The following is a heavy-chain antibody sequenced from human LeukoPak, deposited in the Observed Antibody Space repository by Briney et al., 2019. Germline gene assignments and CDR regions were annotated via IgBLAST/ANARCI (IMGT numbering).Heavy chain of an antibody. V-gene: IGHV3-30*02. CDR2: IRYDGSNK. Sequence: GGSLRLSCGASGFTFSSYGMHWVRQAPGKGLEWVAFIRYDGSNKYYADSVKGRFTISRDNSKNTLYLQMNSLRAEDTAVYYCARDMGIAAAGHDAFDIWGQGTMVTVSS. J-gene: IGHJ3*02. D-gene: IGHD6-13*01. CDR1: GFTFSSYG. CDR3: ARDMGIAAAGHDAFDI.